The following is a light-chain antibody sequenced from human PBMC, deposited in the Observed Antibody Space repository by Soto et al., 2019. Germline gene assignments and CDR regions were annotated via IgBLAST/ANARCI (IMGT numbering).Light chain of an antibody. CDR3: QQSYFIPWT. Sequence: DIQMTQSPSSLSASVGDRVSITCRASQSIKTYLNRYQQKPGKDPKLLIYGSYNLQSGVPPRFSGTGSGTDFTLIISSLQPEDFATYFCQQSYFIPWTFGQGTKVDLK. CDR2: GSY. CDR1: QSIKTY. J-gene: IGKJ1*01. V-gene: IGKV1-39*01.